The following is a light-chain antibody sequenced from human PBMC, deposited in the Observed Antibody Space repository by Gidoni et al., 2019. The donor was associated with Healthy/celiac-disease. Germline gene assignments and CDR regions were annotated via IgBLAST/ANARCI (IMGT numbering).Light chain of an antibody. CDR3: QQSYSTPIT. V-gene: IGKV1-39*01. J-gene: IGKJ5*01. CDR1: QSISSY. Sequence: DIHMTQSPSSLSASVGYRVTITCRASQSISSYLNWDQQKPGEAPKLLSYAASSLQSGVPSRFSGSGSGTDFTLTISSLQPEDFATYYCQQSYSTPITFGQGTRLEIK. CDR2: AAS.